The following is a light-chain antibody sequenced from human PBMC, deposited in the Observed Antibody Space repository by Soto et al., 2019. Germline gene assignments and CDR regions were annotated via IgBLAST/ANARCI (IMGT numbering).Light chain of an antibody. J-gene: IGKJ1*01. CDR1: QSVSSSH. Sequence: EGELTQSPGTLSLSPGERATLSCRASQSVSSSHLAWYQQKRGQAPRLLIYDTSTRATGIPDRFSGSGSGTDFTLTISRLEPEDFAVYHCQQYGASPCTFGQGNKVEVK. V-gene: IGKV3-20*01. CDR2: DTS. CDR3: QQYGASPCT.